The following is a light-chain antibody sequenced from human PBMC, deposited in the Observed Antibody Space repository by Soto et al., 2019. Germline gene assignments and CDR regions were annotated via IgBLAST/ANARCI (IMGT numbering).Light chain of an antibody. CDR3: QQYNDWLSIT. V-gene: IGKV3-15*01. J-gene: IGKJ5*01. CDR2: AAS. Sequence: EVVMTQSPATLSVSPGERATLSCRASQSVSSNLAWYQQKPGQAPRLLIFAASTRATGIPARFSGSGSGTDFTLTISSLQSEDVALYYCQQYNDWLSITFGQGTRLEIK. CDR1: QSVSSN.